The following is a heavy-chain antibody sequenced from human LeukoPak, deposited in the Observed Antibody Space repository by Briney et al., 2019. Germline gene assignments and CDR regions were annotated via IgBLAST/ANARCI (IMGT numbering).Heavy chain of an antibody. Sequence: SETLSLTCTVSGGSISSYYWSWIRQPAGKGLEWIGRIYTSGSTNYNPSLKSRVTMSVDTSKNQFSLKLSSVTAADTAVYYCARDTYHYYGSGSYPRPDYWGQGTLVTVSS. CDR3: ARDTYHYYGSGSYPRPDY. D-gene: IGHD3-10*01. J-gene: IGHJ4*02. V-gene: IGHV4-4*07. CDR2: IYTSGST. CDR1: GGSISSYY.